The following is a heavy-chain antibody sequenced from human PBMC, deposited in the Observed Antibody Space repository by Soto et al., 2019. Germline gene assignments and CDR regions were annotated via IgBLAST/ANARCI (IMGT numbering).Heavy chain of an antibody. CDR2: ISSSSSTI. J-gene: IGHJ6*03. V-gene: IGHV3-48*01. D-gene: IGHD2-21*01. Sequence: EVQLVESGGGLVQPGGSLRLSCAASGFTFSSYSMNWVRQAPGKGLEWVSYISSSSSTIYYADSVKGRFTISRDNAKNALYLQMNSLRADDTAVYYGARSPTVGWCPYYSYYMDVWGKGTTVTVSS. CDR1: GFTFSSYS. CDR3: ARSPTVGWCPYYSYYMDV.